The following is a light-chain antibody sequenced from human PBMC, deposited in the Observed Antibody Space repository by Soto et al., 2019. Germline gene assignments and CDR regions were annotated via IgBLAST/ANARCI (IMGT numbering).Light chain of an antibody. Sequence: QSVLSQPTSASGTPGRTVIISCSGSRSDIGSNFVNWYQHLPGTAPKLLIYNSNQRPSGVPDRFSGSKSGTSASLAISGLQSEDEADYYCAAWDDSLTGPVYGTGTKVTVL. J-gene: IGLJ1*01. CDR3: AAWDDSLTGPV. CDR2: NSN. V-gene: IGLV1-44*01. CDR1: RSDIGSNF.